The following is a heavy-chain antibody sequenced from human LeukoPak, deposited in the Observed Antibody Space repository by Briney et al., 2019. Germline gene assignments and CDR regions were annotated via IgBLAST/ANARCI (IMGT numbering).Heavy chain of an antibody. D-gene: IGHD6-19*01. CDR2: IYTSGRN. J-gene: IGHJ4*02. Sequence: SETLSLTCTVSGFSISSYYWSWLRQPAGKGLEWFGRIYTSGRNNYNTSLKRRVTMSVDTSKNQFSLKLSSVTAADTAVYYCARDWGSSGWYDYWGQGTLVTVSS. CDR1: GFSISSYY. V-gene: IGHV4-4*07. CDR3: ARDWGSSGWYDY.